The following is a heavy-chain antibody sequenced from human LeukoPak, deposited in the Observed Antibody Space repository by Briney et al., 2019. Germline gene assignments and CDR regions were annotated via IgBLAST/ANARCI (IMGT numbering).Heavy chain of an antibody. CDR2: INHSGST. D-gene: IGHD3-22*01. CDR1: GGSFSGYY. J-gene: IGHJ4*02. V-gene: IGHV4-34*01. CDR3: ARGWYYYDSSGYPHY. Sequence: PSETLSLTCAVYGGSFSGYYWSWIRQPPGKGLEWIGEINHSGSTNYNTSLKSRVTISVDTSKNQFSLKLSSVTAADTAVYYCARGWYYYDSSGYPHYWGQGTLVTVSS.